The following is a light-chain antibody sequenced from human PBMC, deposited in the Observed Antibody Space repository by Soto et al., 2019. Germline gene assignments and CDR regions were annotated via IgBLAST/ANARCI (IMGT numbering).Light chain of an antibody. CDR3: QQYGNSPRT. J-gene: IGKJ1*01. V-gene: IGKV3-20*01. Sequence: EIVLTPSPATLSSFPVDRVTLSCRASQTVTSNSLAWYQQRPGQAPSLLIYGASSRATEIPDRFSGSGSGTDFTLTINRLEPEDFAVYYCQQYGNSPRTFGQGTKVDIK. CDR2: GAS. CDR1: QTVTSNS.